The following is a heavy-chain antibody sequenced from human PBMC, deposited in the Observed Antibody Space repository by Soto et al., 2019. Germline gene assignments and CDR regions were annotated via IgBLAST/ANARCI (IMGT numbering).Heavy chain of an antibody. J-gene: IGHJ6*03. CDR1: GGTFSSYT. Sequence: SVKVSCKASGGTFSSYTISWVRQAPGQGLERIGRIIPILGIANYAQKFQGRVTITADKSTSTAYMELSSLRSEDTAVYYCASLGGSGSYYKSYSVRNYMDVWGQGTTVTVSS. CDR2: IIPILGIA. CDR3: ASLGGSGSYYKSYSVRNYMDV. D-gene: IGHD3-10*01. V-gene: IGHV1-69*02.